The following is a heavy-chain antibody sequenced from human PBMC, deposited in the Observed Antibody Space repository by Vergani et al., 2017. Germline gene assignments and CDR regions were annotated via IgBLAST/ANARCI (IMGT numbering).Heavy chain of an antibody. D-gene: IGHD3-16*01. J-gene: IGHJ4*02. Sequence: QVQLQESGPGLVKPSQTLSLTCTVSGASMSSNNCWTWVRQPPGKGLEWIGEICHTEDTKYSPSLKSRVTVSVDESRNLFSLRLNSVTAADTAVYFCASNPRLGGDVVDSWGQGTLVTVSS. CDR3: ASNPRLGGDVVDS. V-gene: IGHV4-4*02. CDR1: GASMSSNNC. CDR2: ICHTEDT.